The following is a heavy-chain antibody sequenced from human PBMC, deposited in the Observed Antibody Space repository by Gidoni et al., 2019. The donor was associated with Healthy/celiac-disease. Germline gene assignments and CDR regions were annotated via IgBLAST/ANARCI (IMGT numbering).Heavy chain of an antibody. CDR2: ISYDGSNK. CDR1: GFTFSSYG. Sequence: VRLVGSGGGVVQPGGSLRFPCAAPGFTFSSYGMHRVRQAPGKGLEWVAVISYDGSNKYYADSVKGRFTISRDNSKNTLYLQMNSLRAEDTAVYYCAKETGEQLDYWGQGTLVTVSS. V-gene: IGHV3-30*18. CDR3: AKETGEQLDY. D-gene: IGHD4-17*01. J-gene: IGHJ4*02.